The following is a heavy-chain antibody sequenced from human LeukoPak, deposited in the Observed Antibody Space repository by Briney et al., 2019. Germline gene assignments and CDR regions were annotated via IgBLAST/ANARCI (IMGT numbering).Heavy chain of an antibody. J-gene: IGHJ4*02. CDR3: ARPVVTTLAGTYYVDY. Sequence: GGSLRLSCAASGFIFSAYGMHWVRQAPGKGLEWVSFIRYDASRRLYGDSVKGRFTISRDDAKNTVYLQMDSLRTEDTAVYYCARPVVTTLAGTYYVDYWGQGTLVTVSS. CDR1: GFIFSAYG. CDR2: IRYDASRR. V-gene: IGHV3-30*02. D-gene: IGHD1-1*01.